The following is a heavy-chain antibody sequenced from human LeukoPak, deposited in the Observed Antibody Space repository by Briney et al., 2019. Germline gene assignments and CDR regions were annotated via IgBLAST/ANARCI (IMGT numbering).Heavy chain of an antibody. D-gene: IGHD3/OR15-3a*01. CDR3: ARGVVLGQDDAFDI. V-gene: IGHV4-59*12. CDR1: GRSISNYY. J-gene: IGHJ3*02. CDR2: IFYRGSI. Sequence: SHTLSLTCTLAGRSISNYYTSSIRHPPGKGLEWICYIFYRGSIDYRPSLQSRVPISVDMSKTHLSLKLTSVTAADTAVYFCARGVVLGQDDAFDIWGRGKMVTVSS.